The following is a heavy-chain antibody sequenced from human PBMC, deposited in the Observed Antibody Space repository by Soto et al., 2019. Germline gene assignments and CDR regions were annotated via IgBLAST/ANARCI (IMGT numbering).Heavy chain of an antibody. V-gene: IGHV1-69*06. CDR2: IIPIFGTA. CDR3: ARAYSSPADYYYYYGMDV. D-gene: IGHD6-13*01. J-gene: IGHJ6*02. CDR1: GGTFSSYA. Sequence: QVQLVXSXXXVKKPGSSVKVSCKASGGTFSSYAISWVRQAPGQGLEWMGGIIPIFGTANYAQKFQGRVTITADKSTSTAYMELSSLRSEDTAVYYCARAYSSPADYYYYYGMDVWGQGTTVTVSS.